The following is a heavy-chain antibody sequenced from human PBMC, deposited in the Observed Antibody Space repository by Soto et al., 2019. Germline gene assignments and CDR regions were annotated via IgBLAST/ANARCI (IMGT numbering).Heavy chain of an antibody. Sequence: PGGSLRLSCAASGFTFSSYAMSWVRQAPGKGLEWVSAISGSGGSTYYADSVKGRFTISRDNSKNTLYLQMNSLRAEDTAVYYCSIPSGPVGYYYIDGWGKGTTDTFSS. V-gene: IGHV3-23*01. D-gene: IGHD3-10*01. CDR2: ISGSGGST. CDR3: SIPSGPVGYYYIDG. J-gene: IGHJ6*03. CDR1: GFTFSSYA.